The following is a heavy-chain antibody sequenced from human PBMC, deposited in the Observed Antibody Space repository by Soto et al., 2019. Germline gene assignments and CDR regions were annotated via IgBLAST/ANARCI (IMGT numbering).Heavy chain of an antibody. Sequence: AASGFNVNSDYMNWVRQTPGKGLEWVASIYSGETTYYADSVRGRFTISSDKSKNTLYFQLSSLRIEDTAVYYCTRDGRGLGRLSLFEYWGQGVLVTVSS. J-gene: IGHJ4*02. V-gene: IGHV3-53*01. CDR1: GFNVNSDY. CDR3: TRDGRGLGRLSLFEY. CDR2: IYSGETT. D-gene: IGHD2-21*02.